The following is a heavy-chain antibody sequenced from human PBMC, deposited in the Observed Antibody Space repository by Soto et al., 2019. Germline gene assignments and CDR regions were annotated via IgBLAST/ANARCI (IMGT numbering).Heavy chain of an antibody. CDR3: ATSYGSGYRAFDY. V-gene: IGHV1-69*02. J-gene: IGHJ4*02. Sequence: QVQLVQSGAEVKRPGSSVKVSCKASGDTFAFYSINWVRQAPGLGLEWMGRMNPIISRSNYSQRFQGRVTMTADKSTSTAYMVLNRPTSEDTAMYYCATSYGSGYRAFDYWGQGALVTVSS. D-gene: IGHD3-10*01. CDR1: GDTFAFYS. CDR2: MNPIISRS.